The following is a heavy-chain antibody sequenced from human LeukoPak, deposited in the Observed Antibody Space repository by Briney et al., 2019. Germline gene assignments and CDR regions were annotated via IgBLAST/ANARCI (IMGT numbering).Heavy chain of an antibody. Sequence: KISCKGSGYSFSSYWIGWVRQAPGQGLEWMGGIIPIFGTANYAQKFQGRVTITADKSTSTAYMELSSLRSEDTAVYYCARSIIMVRGVAGAFDIWGQGTMVTVSS. J-gene: IGHJ3*02. V-gene: IGHV1-69*06. CDR2: IIPIFGTA. CDR1: GYSFSSYW. CDR3: ARSIIMVRGVAGAFDI. D-gene: IGHD3-10*01.